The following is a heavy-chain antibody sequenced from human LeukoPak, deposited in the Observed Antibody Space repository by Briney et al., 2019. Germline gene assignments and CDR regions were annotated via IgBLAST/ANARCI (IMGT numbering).Heavy chain of an antibody. J-gene: IGHJ2*01. CDR2: IYTSGST. V-gene: IGHV4-61*02. CDR3: ARGSREDRSGWYFDL. Sequence: SETLSLTCTVSGGSISSGSYYWSWIRQPAGKGLEWIGRIYTSGSTNYNPSLKSRVTISVDTSKNQFSLKLSSVTAADTAVYYCARGSREDRSGWYFDLWGRGTLVTVSS. CDR1: GGSISSGSYY.